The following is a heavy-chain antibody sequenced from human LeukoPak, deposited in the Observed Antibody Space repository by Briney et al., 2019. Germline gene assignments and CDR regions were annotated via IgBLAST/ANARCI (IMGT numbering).Heavy chain of an antibody. CDR3: ARVRMIVAFRPAYYFDY. V-gene: IGHV4-4*07. Sequence: SETLSLTCTVSGGSISSYYWSWIRQPAGKGLEWIGRIYTSGSTNYNPSLKSRVTISVDTSKNQFSLKLSSVTAADTAVYYCARVRMIVAFRPAYYFDYWGQGTLVTVSS. D-gene: IGHD3-22*01. CDR2: IYTSGST. J-gene: IGHJ4*02. CDR1: GGSISSYY.